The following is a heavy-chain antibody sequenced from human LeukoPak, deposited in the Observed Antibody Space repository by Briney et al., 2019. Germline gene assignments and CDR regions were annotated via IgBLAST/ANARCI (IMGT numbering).Heavy chain of an antibody. V-gene: IGHV3-73*01. D-gene: IGHD6-19*01. CDR3: VPLGSGWYYFDY. J-gene: IGHJ4*02. CDR2: IRSKANSYAT. Sequence: GGSLRLSCAASGVTFSGSAMHWARQASGKGLEWVGRIRSKANSYATAYAASVKGRFTISRDDSKNTAYLQMNSLKTEDTAVYYCVPLGSGWYYFDYWGQGTLVTVSS. CDR1: GVTFSGSA.